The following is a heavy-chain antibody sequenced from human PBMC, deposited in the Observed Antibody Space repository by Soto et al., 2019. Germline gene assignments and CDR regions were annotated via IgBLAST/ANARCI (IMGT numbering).Heavy chain of an antibody. CDR1: GYTFTSYD. CDR2: MNPNSGNT. D-gene: IGHD3-3*01. J-gene: IGHJ3*02. Sequence: ASVKVSCKASGYTFTSYDINWVRQATGQGLEWMGWMNPNSGNTGYAQKLQGRVTMTRNTSISTAYMELSSLRSEDTAVYYCARGPADYDFWSGYYPRGAFDIWGQGTMVTVSS. CDR3: ARGPADYDFWSGYYPRGAFDI. V-gene: IGHV1-8*01.